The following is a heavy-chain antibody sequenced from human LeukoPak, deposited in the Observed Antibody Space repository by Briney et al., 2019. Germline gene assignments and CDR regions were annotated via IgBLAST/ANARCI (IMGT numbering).Heavy chain of an antibody. J-gene: IGHJ4*02. Sequence: PSETLSLXCAVYGGSFSGYYWSWIRQPPGKGLEWIGEINHSGSTNYNPSLKSRVTISVDTSKNQFSLKLSSVTAADTAVYYCARVYYDSSPFVYYFDYWGQGTLVTVSS. CDR3: ARVYYDSSPFVYYFDY. CDR2: INHSGST. D-gene: IGHD3-22*01. V-gene: IGHV4-34*01. CDR1: GGSFSGYY.